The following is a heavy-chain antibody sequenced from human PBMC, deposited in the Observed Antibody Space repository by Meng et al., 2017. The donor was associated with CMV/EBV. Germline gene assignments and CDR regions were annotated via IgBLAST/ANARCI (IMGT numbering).Heavy chain of an antibody. CDR3: AREYSPRSKADY. CDR2: IRYDGSNK. J-gene: IGHJ4*02. D-gene: IGHD2-15*01. Sequence: GGSLRLSCAASGFTFSSYGMHWVRQAPGKGLEWVAFIRYDGSNKYYADSVKGRFTISRDNSKNTLYLQMNSLRAEDTAVYYCAREYSPRSKADYWGQGTLVTVSS. V-gene: IGHV3-30*02. CDR1: GFTFSSYG.